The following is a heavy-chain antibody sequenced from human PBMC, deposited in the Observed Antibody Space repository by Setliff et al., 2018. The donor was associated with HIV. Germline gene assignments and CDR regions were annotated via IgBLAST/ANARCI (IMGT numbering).Heavy chain of an antibody. D-gene: IGHD4-4*01. Sequence: ASVKVSCKASGYTFTNYYIHWVRQAPGQGLEWMGIINPSGGSTTYAQKFQGRVTMTRDTSTSTVYMELGSLRSEDTAVYYCARDASDYTAYYYSYMDVWGKGTTVTVSS. CDR3: ARDASDYTAYYYSYMDV. V-gene: IGHV1-46*01. J-gene: IGHJ6*03. CDR1: GYTFTNYY. CDR2: INPSGGST.